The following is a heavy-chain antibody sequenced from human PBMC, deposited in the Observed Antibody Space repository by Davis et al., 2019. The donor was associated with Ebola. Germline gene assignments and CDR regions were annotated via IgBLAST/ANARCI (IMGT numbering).Heavy chain of an antibody. J-gene: IGHJ5*02. Sequence: AASVKVSCKASGYTFTSYDINWVRQATGQGLEWMGWMNPNSGNTGYAQKFQGRVTMTRNTSISTAYMELSSLRSEDTVVYYWARGQLHYYDTHFDPWGQGTLVTVSS. CDR2: MNPNSGNT. CDR3: ARGQLHYYDTHFDP. D-gene: IGHD3-22*01. V-gene: IGHV1-8*01. CDR1: GYTFTSYD.